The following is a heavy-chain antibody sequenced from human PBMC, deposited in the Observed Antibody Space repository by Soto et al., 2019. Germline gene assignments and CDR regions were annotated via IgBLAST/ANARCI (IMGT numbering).Heavy chain of an antibody. J-gene: IGHJ4*02. CDR3: ARGQLPGYSSGWTPSY. D-gene: IGHD6-19*01. CDR1: GYTFTSYA. V-gene: IGHV1-3*01. CDR2: INAGNGNT. Sequence: ASVKVSCKASGYTFTSYAMHWVRQAPGQRLEWMGWINAGNGNTKYSQKFQGRVTITRDTSASTAYMELSSLRSEDTAVYYCARGQLPGYSSGWTPSYWGQGTLVTV.